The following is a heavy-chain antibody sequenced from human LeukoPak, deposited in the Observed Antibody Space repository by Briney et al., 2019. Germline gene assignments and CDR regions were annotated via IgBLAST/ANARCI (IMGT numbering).Heavy chain of an antibody. CDR1: GYSISSGYY. D-gene: IGHD6-19*01. CDR2: IYHSGST. CDR3: ARGWGGWYLY. J-gene: IGHJ4*02. V-gene: IGHV4-38-2*02. Sequence: SETLSLTCTVSGYSISSGYYWGWIRPPPGKGLEWIGSIYHSGSTYYNPSLKSRVTISVDTPKNQFSLRLSSVTAADTAVYYCARGWGGWYLYWGQGTLVTVSS.